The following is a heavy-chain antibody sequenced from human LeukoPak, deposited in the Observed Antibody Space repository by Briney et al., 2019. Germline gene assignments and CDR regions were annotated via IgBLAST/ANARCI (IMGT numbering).Heavy chain of an antibody. V-gene: IGHV3-23*01. Sequence: GGSLRLSCATSGFTFSNYAMSWVRQAPGKGLEWVSAISGSGGSTHYADSVKGRFTISRDNSKNTLYLQMNSLRAEDTAVYYCAKEASHYYDSSGYIPFDYWGQGTLVTVSS. CDR3: AKEASHYYDSSGYIPFDY. D-gene: IGHD3-22*01. CDR1: GFTFSNYA. CDR2: ISGSGGST. J-gene: IGHJ4*02.